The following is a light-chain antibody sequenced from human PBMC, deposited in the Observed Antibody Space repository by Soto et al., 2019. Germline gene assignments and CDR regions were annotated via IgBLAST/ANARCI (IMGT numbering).Light chain of an antibody. Sequence: QSALTQPAYVSGSPGQSITISCTGSSSDVGPYKLVSWYQHHPGKAPKLMISEVVKRPSGVSNRFSGSKSGNTASLTISGLQAEDEADYYCCSYAGSSMFVFGGGTKLTVL. J-gene: IGLJ2*01. V-gene: IGLV2-23*02. CDR1: SSDVGPYKL. CDR3: CSYAGSSMFV. CDR2: EVV.